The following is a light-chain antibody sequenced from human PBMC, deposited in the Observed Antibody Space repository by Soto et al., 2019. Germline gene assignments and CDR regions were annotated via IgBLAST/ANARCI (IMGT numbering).Light chain of an antibody. CDR2: EVS. CDR1: SSDVGGYNY. J-gene: IGLJ1*01. Sequence: QSVLTQPASVSGSPGQSITISCTGTSSDVGGYNYVSRYQQHPGKAPKLMIYEVSNRPSGVSNRFSGSKSGNTASLTISGLQAEDEADYYCSSYTSSSTLVFGTGPRSPS. CDR3: SSYTSSSTLV. V-gene: IGLV2-14*01.